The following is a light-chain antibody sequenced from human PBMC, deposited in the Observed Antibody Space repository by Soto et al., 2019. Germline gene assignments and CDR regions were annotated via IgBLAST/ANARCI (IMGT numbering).Light chain of an antibody. CDR2: GAS. CDR3: QQYGSSPIT. CDR1: QSVSSSR. V-gene: IGKV3-20*01. Sequence: EIVLTQSPGTLSLSPGERATLSFRASQSVSSSRLAWYRQKPGQAPRLLIYGASSRATGIPDRFSGSGSGTDFTLTISRLEPEDFAVYYCQQYGSSPITFGQGTRLENK. J-gene: IGKJ5*01.